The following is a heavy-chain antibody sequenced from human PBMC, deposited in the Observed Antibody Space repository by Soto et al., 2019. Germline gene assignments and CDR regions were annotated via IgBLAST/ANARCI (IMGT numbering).Heavy chain of an antibody. D-gene: IGHD6-13*01. CDR3: VKDESINWYSGHFRH. CDR1: GFTFDDYT. J-gene: IGHJ1*01. CDR2: INWNSGSI. V-gene: IGHV3-9*01. Sequence: GGSLRLSCAASGFTFDDYTMHWVRQVPGKGLEWVSGINWNSGSIGYGDSVKGRFAISRDNAKNSLHLQMNSLSAEDTAFYYCVKDESINWYSGHFRHWGQGTLVTVSS.